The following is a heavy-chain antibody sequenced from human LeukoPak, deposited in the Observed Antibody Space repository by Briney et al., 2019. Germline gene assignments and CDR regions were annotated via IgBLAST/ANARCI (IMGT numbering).Heavy chain of an antibody. V-gene: IGHV3-48*02. CDR1: GFTLSSFT. CDR3: ATDKDYAFDY. CDR2: IKSFRSTI. J-gene: IGHJ4*02. Sequence: PRGSLRLSCAASGFTLSSFTMNWVRQAHGEGLGWDSYIKSFRSTIFYADSVRGRFTISSDNAKNSLYLQMNSLRDDDTVVYYCATDKDYAFDYWGRGTLVTVSS. D-gene: IGHD4-17*01.